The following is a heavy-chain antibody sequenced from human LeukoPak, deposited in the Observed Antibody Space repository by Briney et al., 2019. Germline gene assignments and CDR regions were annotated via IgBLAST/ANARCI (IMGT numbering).Heavy chain of an antibody. D-gene: IGHD1-26*01. CDR3: ATDVYSGSYYAANDY. J-gene: IGHJ4*02. Sequence: ASVKVSCKASGYTFTGYYMHWVRQAPGQGLEWMGRINPNSGGTNYAQKFQGRVTMTRDTSISTAYMELSRLRSDDTAVYYCATDVYSGSYYAANDYWGQGTLVTLSS. CDR1: GYTFTGYY. CDR2: INPNSGGT. V-gene: IGHV1-2*06.